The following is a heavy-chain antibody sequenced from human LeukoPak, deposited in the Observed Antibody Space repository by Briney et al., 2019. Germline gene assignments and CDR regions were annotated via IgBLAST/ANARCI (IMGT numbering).Heavy chain of an antibody. CDR1: GGSISSYY. V-gene: IGHV4-59*01. J-gene: IGHJ4*02. Sequence: PSETLSLTCTVSGGSISSYYWSWIRQPPGKGLEWIGYIYYSGSTNYNPSLKSRVTISVDTSKNQFSLRLRSVTAADTAVYYCARVVAATGLDYWGQGALVTVSS. CDR3: ARVVAATGLDY. D-gene: IGHD2-15*01. CDR2: IYYSGST.